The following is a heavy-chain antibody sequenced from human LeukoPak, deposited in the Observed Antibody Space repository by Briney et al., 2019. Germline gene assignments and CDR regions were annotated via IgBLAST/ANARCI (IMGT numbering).Heavy chain of an antibody. CDR2: IWYDGSNK. D-gene: IGHD3-3*01. CDR3: ARGPRPHSYYDFWSGYSAPFDY. J-gene: IGHJ4*02. Sequence: GGSLRLSCAASGFTFSSYGMHWVRQAPGKGLEWVAVIWYDGSNKYYADSVKGRFTISRDNSKNTLYLQMNSLRAEDTAVYYCARGPRPHSYYDFWSGYSAPFDYWGQGTLVTVSS. V-gene: IGHV3-33*01. CDR1: GFTFSSYG.